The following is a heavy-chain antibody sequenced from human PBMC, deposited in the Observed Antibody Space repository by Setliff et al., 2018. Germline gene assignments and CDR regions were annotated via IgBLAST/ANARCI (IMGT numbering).Heavy chain of an antibody. Sequence: SSETLSLTCTVSGGSISSYYWSWIRQPPGKGLEWIGYIYNSGSTNYNPSLKSRVTISVDTSKNQISLKLTSVTAADTAVYYCARDPHYDPTYSLPGHAFDFWGQGIMVTVSS. D-gene: IGHD3-22*01. CDR3: ARDPHYDPTYSLPGHAFDF. CDR1: GGSISSYY. CDR2: IYNSGST. V-gene: IGHV4-59*01. J-gene: IGHJ3*01.